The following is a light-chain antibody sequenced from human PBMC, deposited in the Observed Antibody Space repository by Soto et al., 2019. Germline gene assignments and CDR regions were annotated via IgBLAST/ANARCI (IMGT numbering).Light chain of an antibody. V-gene: IGKV1-39*01. CDR3: QQNYSSWT. CDR1: QSIGTY. J-gene: IGKJ1*01. Sequence: DIQMTQSPSSLSASVGDRVTITCRASQSIGTYLNWYQQKPGKAPNLLIFATFSLQSAVPSRFSGSGSETDFILTINSLQLEDFATYYCQQNYSSWTFGQRTKVEIK. CDR2: ATF.